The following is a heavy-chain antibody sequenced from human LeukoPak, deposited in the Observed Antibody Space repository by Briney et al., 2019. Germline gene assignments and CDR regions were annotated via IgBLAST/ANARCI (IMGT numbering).Heavy chain of an antibody. CDR1: GGTFSSYA. D-gene: IGHD3-3*01. CDR2: IIPIFGTA. V-gene: IGHV1-69*05. J-gene: IGHJ5*02. Sequence: SVKVSCKASGGTFSSYAISWVRQAPGQGLEWMGGIIPIFGTANYAQKFQGRVTITTDESTSTAYMELSSLRSEDTAVYYCAREGDTIFGVGPSHWFDPWGQGTLVTVSS. CDR3: AREGDTIFGVGPSHWFDP.